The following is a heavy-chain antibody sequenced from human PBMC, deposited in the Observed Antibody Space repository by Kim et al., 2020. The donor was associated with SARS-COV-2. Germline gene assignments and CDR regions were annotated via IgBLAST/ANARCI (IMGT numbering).Heavy chain of an antibody. D-gene: IGHD6-13*01. J-gene: IGHJ5*02. Sequence: SETLSLTCTVSGGSISSSSYYWGWIRQPPGKGLEWIGSIYYSGSTYYNPSLKSRVTISVDTSKNQFSLKLSSVTAADTAVYYCARAGIAAAGLLVLATRSLTSNWFDPWGQGTLVTVSS. CDR3: ARAGIAAAGLLVLATRSLTSNWFDP. V-gene: IGHV4-39*07. CDR1: GGSISSSSYY. CDR2: IYYSGST.